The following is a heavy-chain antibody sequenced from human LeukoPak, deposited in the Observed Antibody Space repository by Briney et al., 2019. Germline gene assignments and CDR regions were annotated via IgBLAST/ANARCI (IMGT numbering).Heavy chain of an antibody. CDR3: ARDSVDILTAYYMTPDD. D-gene: IGHD3-9*01. V-gene: IGHV1-2*02. J-gene: IGHJ4*02. CDR2: INPNSGDT. Sequence: SVKVSCKACVCTFTGYYMHWVGQAPGKGLEWMGWINPNSGDTNYAQNFQVRVTMNRDTSISTAYMELRRQRSVHTAVYYCARDSVDILTAYYMTPDDWGQGTLVTVSS. CDR1: VCTFTGYY.